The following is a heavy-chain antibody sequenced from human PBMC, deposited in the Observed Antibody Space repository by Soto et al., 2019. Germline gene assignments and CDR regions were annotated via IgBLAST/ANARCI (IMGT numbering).Heavy chain of an antibody. Sequence: QLQLQESGPGLVKPSETLSLTCTVSGGSISSSSYYWGWIRQPPGKGLEWIGSIYYSGSTYYNPSRNSRVTISVDTSKNQFSLKLSSLTAADTAVYYCARLLGTSWGRHVDYWGQGTLVTDSS. J-gene: IGHJ4*02. D-gene: IGHD3-16*01. V-gene: IGHV4-39*01. CDR3: ARLLGTSWGRHVDY. CDR2: IYYSGST. CDR1: GGSISSSSYY.